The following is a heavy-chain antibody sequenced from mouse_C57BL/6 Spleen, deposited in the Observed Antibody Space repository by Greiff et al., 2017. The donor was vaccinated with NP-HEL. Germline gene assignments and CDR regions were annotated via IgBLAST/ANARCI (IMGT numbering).Heavy chain of an antibody. D-gene: IGHD4-1*01. J-gene: IGHJ3*01. Sequence: DVMLVESGGGLVKPGGSLKLSCAASGFTFSDYGMHWVRQAPEKGLEWVAYISSGSSTIYYADTVKGRFTISRDNAKNTLFLQMTSLRSEDTAMYYCATNSFAYWGQGTLVTVSA. CDR3: ATNSFAY. V-gene: IGHV5-17*01. CDR1: GFTFSDYG. CDR2: ISSGSSTI.